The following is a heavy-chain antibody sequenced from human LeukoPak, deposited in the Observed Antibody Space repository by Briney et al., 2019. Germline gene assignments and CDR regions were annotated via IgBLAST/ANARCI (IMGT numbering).Heavy chain of an antibody. CDR1: GFTFSTYS. CDR2: IDSSSSTI. CDR3: ATPFDY. J-gene: IGHJ4*02. V-gene: IGHV3-48*01. Sequence: GGSLGLSCAASGFTFSTYSMNWVRQAPGKGLGWVSYIDSSSSTIYYADSVKGRFTISRDNAKNSLYLQMSSLRAEDTAVYYCATPFDYWGQGTLVTVSS.